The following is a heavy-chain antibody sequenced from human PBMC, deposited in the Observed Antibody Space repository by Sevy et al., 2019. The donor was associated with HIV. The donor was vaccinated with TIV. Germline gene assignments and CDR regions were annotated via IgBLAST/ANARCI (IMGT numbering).Heavy chain of an antibody. V-gene: IGHV3-23*01. CDR1: GFTFATYA. CDR3: AKDRVSGSYYTGDFDS. CDR2: ISFGGADT. D-gene: IGHD3-10*01. J-gene: IGHJ5*01. Sequence: GGSLRFSCAASGFTFATYAMTWVRQAPGKGLEWVSVISFGGADTYYADSVKGRFTISRDNSKNTLYLQMNSLRAEDTAVSYCAKDRVSGSYYTGDFDSWGQGTLVTVSS.